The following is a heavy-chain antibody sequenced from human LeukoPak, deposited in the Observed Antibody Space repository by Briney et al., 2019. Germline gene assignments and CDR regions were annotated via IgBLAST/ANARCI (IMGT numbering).Heavy chain of an antibody. V-gene: IGHV4-61*02. CDR1: GYSIPSGYF. J-gene: IGHJ3*02. CDR3: ARKRRAAFDI. Sequence: SETLSLTCTVSGYSIPSGYFWGWIRQPAGKGLEWIGRIYTSGSTNYNPSLKSRVTISVDTSKNQFSLKLSSVTAADTAVYYCARKRRAAFDIWGQGTMVTVSS. CDR2: IYTSGST.